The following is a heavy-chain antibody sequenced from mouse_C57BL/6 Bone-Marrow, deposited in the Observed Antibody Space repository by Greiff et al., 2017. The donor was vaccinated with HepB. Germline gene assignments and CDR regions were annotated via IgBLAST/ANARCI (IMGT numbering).Heavy chain of an antibody. V-gene: IGHV2-5*01. D-gene: IGHD1-1*01. CDR3: AKTHYYGNWYFDV. J-gene: IGHJ1*03. CDR2: IWRGGST. Sequence: QVQLQQSGPGLVQPSQSLSITCTVSGFSLTSYGVHWVRQSPGKGLEWLGVIWRGGSTDYNAAFMSRLSITKDNSKSQVFFKMNSLQADDTAIYYCAKTHYYGNWYFDVWGTGTTVTVSS. CDR1: GFSLTSYG.